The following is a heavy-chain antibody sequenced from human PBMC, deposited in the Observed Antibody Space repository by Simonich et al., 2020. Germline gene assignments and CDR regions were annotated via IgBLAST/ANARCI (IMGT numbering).Heavy chain of an antibody. CDR1: GFTFSSYS. CDR3: ARDTSYYGSGSYYFDY. D-gene: IGHD3-10*01. CDR2: ISSSSSYI. V-gene: IGHV3-21*01. J-gene: IGHJ4*02. Sequence: GGGLVKPGGSLRLSCAASGFTFSSYSMNWVRQAQGKGLEWVSSISSSSSYIYYADSVKGRFTISRDNAKNSLYRQMNSLRAEDTAVYYCARDTSYYGSGSYYFDYWGQGTLVTVSS.